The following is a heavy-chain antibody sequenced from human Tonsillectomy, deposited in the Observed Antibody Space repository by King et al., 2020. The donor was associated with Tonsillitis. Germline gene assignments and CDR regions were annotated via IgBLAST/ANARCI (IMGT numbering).Heavy chain of an antibody. CDR1: GGAISSYY. Sequence: QLQESGPGLVKPSETLALTCTFSGGAISSYYWSWIRQPPGQGLQWIGYIYYSWRTNYNPSLRSRVTISVDTSKNQFSLKLSSVTAADTAVYYCASPYPVLKYWGQGTLVTVSS. J-gene: IGHJ4*02. V-gene: IGHV4-59*01. CDR2: IYYSWRT. CDR3: ASPYPVLKY. D-gene: IGHD3-9*01.